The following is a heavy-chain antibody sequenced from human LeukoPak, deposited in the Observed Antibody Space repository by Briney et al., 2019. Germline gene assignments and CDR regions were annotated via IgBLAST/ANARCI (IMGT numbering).Heavy chain of an antibody. J-gene: IGHJ5*02. D-gene: IGHD2-21*01. CDR2: INHNSGGT. CDR3: ARADRLDGGPYLIGP. V-gene: IGHV1-2*02. CDR1: GYSFTDYY. Sequence: ASLKVSCKTSGYSFTDYYMYWVRQAPGQGLEWMGWINHNSGGTSSAQKFQGRVTMTRDTSITTVYMEVSWLTSDDTAIYYCARADRLDGGPYLIGPWGQGTLVTVSS.